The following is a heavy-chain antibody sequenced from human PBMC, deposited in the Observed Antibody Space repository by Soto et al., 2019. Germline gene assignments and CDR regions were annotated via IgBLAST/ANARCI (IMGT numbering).Heavy chain of an antibody. CDR2: INNSGST. CDR3: ARGVGDSSSSGGVYYYGMDV. V-gene: IGHV4-34*01. CDR1: GGSFSGYY. D-gene: IGHD6-6*01. J-gene: IGHJ6*02. Sequence: QVQLQQWGAGLLKPSETLSLTCAVYGGSFSGYYWSWIRQPPGNGLEWIGEINNSGSTNYNPSLKGRVTRTVDTSKNRISLKLSSVTAADTAVYYCARGVGDSSSSGGVYYYGMDVWGQGTTVTVSS.